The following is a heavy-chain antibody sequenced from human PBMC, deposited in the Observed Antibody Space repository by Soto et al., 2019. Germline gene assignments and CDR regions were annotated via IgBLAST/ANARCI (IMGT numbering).Heavy chain of an antibody. CDR3: ARVLPVADTQTPGIAVAGLIDY. V-gene: IGHV1-18*01. CDR1: GYTFTSYG. CDR2: ISAYNGNT. D-gene: IGHD6-19*01. Sequence: GASVKVSCKASGYTFTSYGISWVRQAPGQGLEWMGWISAYNGNTNYAQKLQGRVTMTTDTSTSTAYMELRSLRSDDTAVYYCARVLPVADTQTPGIAVAGLIDYWGQGTLVTVS. J-gene: IGHJ4*02.